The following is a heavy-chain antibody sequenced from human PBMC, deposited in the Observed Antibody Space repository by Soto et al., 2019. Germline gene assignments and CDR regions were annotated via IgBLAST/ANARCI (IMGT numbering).Heavy chain of an antibody. CDR1: GGTFSSYA. D-gene: IGHD4-4*01. CDR2: IIPILGIA. CDR3: ARASAVTSQNWFDP. V-gene: IGHV1-69*10. Sequence: GASVKVSGKASGGTFSSYAISWVRPAPGQGLEWMGGIIPILGIANYAQKFQGRVTITADKSTSTAYMELSSLRSEDTAVYYCARASAVTSQNWFDPWGQGTLVTVSS. J-gene: IGHJ5*02.